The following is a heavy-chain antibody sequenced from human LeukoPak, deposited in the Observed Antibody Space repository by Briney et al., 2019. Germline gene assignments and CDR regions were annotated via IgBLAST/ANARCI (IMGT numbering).Heavy chain of an antibody. Sequence: PGGSLRLSCVASGFTFSAHYMDWVRQAPGKGLEWVGRTRNKANSYTTECAASVKGRFTISRDDSKNSLYLQMNSLKTEDTAVYYCARVPGTTFLLSYMDVWGKGTTVTVSS. J-gene: IGHJ6*03. CDR1: GFTFSAHY. CDR2: TRNKANSYTT. D-gene: IGHD1-7*01. CDR3: ARVPGTTFLLSYMDV. V-gene: IGHV3-72*01.